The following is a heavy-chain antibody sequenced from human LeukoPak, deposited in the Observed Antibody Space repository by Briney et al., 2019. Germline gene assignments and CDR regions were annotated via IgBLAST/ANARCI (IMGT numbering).Heavy chain of an antibody. J-gene: IGHJ4*02. CDR1: GGSFSGYY. V-gene: IGHV4-34*01. D-gene: IGHD6-19*01. CDR2: INHSGST. Sequence: SETLSLTCAVYGGSFSGYYWSWIRQPPGKGLEWIGEINHSGSTNYNPSLKSRVTISVDTSMNQFSLKLSSVTAADTAVYYCATLRSAGIAVAGPSYFDYWGQGTLVTVSS. CDR3: ATLRSAGIAVAGPSYFDY.